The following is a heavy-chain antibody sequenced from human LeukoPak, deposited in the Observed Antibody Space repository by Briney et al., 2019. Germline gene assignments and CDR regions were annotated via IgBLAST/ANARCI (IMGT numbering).Heavy chain of an antibody. V-gene: IGHV3-23*01. Sequence: PGGSLRLSCAVSGITLSNYGMSWVRQAPGKGLEWVAGISDSGGSTNCADSVKGRFTISRDNPKNTLYLQMNSLRAEDTAVYFCAKRGVVIRVILVGLHKEAYYFDSWGQGALVTVSS. CDR3: AKRGVVIRVILVGLHKEAYYFDS. CDR2: ISDSGGST. D-gene: IGHD3-22*01. CDR1: GITLSNYG. J-gene: IGHJ4*02.